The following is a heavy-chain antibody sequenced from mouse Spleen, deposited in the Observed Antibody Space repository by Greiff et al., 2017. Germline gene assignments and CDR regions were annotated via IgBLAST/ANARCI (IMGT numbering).Heavy chain of an antibody. D-gene: IGHD2-14*01. V-gene: IGHV6-3*01. J-gene: IGHJ1*01. Sequence: EVKLQQSGGGLVQPGGSMKLSCVASGFTFSNYWMNWVRQSPEKGLEWVAQIRLKSDNYATHYAESVKGRFTISRDDSKSSVYLQMNNLRAEDTGIYYCNRYDDYWYFDVWGAGTTVTVSS. CDR3: NRYDDYWYFDV. CDR1: GFTFSNYW. CDR2: IRLKSDNYAT.